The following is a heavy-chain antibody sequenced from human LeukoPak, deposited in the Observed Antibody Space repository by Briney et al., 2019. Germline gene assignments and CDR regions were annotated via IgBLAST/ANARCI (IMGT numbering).Heavy chain of an antibody. D-gene: IGHD2-2*02. CDR3: ARSPYQPLLYTFGGDY. CDR1: GGSFSGYY. V-gene: IGHV4-34*01. J-gene: IGHJ4*02. Sequence: TSETLSLTCAVYGGSFSGYYWSRIRQPPGKGLEWIGEINHSGSTNYNPSLKSRVTISVDTSKNQFSLKLSSVTAADTAVYYCARSPYQPLLYTFGGDYWGQGTLVTVSS. CDR2: INHSGST.